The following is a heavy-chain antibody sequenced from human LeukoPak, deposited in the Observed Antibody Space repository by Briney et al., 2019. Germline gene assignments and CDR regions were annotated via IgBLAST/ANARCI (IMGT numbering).Heavy chain of an antibody. Sequence: PGGSLRLSCAASGFTFSSYSMNWVRQAPGKGLEWVSSISSSSSYIYYADSVKGRFTISRDNAKNSLYLQMSSLRAEDTAVYYCARNPRTPSYYDILTGAENDYWGQGTLVTVSS. J-gene: IGHJ4*02. V-gene: IGHV3-21*01. CDR2: ISSSSSYI. D-gene: IGHD3-9*01. CDR1: GFTFSSYS. CDR3: ARNPRTPSYYDILTGAENDY.